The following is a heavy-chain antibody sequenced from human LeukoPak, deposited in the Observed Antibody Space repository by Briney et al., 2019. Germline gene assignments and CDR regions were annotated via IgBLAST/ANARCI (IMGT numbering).Heavy chain of an antibody. V-gene: IGHV3-21*01. Sequence: PGGSLRLSCAASGFTFSSYSMNWVRQAPGKGLEWVSSISSSSSYIYYADSVKGRFTISRDNAKNSLYLQMNSLRSEDTAVYYCARGAPGSGSYYTNDAFDIWGQGTMVTVSS. CDR2: ISSSSSYI. CDR1: GFTFSSYS. J-gene: IGHJ3*02. CDR3: ARGAPGSGSYYTNDAFDI. D-gene: IGHD3-10*01.